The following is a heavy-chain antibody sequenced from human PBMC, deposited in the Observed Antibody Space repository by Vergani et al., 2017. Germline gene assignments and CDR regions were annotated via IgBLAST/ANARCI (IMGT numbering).Heavy chain of an antibody. CDR1: GYTFTSYY. V-gene: IGHV1-46*01. D-gene: IGHD4-17*01. Sequence: QVQLVQSGAEVKKPGASVKVSCKASGYTFTSYYMHWVRQAPGQGLEWMGIINPSGGSTSYAQKFQGRVTMTRDTSTSTVYMELSSLRSEDTAVYYCARVLGGRGYGDYVIFGWYFDLWGRGTLVTVSS. CDR2: INPSGGST. CDR3: ARVLGGRGYGDYVIFGWYFDL. J-gene: IGHJ2*01.